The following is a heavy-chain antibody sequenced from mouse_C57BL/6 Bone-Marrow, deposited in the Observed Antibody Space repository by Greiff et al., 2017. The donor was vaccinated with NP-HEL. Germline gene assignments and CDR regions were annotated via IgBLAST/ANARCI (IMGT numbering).Heavy chain of an antibody. V-gene: IGHV14-4*01. CDR3: TYGYPYYFDY. CDR2: IDPENGDT. CDR1: GFNIKDDY. Sequence: VQPQQSGAELVRPGASVKLSCTASGFNIKDDYMHWVKQRPEQGLEWIGWIDPENGDTEYASKFQGKATITADTSSNTAYLQLSSLTSEDTAVYYCTYGYPYYFDYWGQGTTLTVSS. J-gene: IGHJ2*01. D-gene: IGHD2-2*01.